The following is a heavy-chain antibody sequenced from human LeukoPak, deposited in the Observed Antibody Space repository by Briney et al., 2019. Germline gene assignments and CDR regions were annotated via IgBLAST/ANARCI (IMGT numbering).Heavy chain of an antibody. V-gene: IGHV1-46*03. CDR2: IYPSAGNS. J-gene: IGHJ4*02. D-gene: IGHD3-16*01. Sequence: ASVKVSCKASGYTFTSYYMHWMLQAPGQGLEWLGVIYPSAGNSDYAQRFQARVTMSRDTSTSTVYMELSSLRTEDTAIYYCVREYHGGYFDFWGQGTLVTVSS. CDR3: VREYHGGYFDF. CDR1: GYTFTSYY.